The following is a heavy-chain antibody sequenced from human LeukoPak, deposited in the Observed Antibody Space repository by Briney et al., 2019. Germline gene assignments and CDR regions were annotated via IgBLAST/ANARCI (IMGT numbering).Heavy chain of an antibody. D-gene: IGHD3-10*01. J-gene: IGHJ4*02. Sequence: PGGSLRLSCAASGFTFDDSGMSWVRQAPGKGLEWVSGINWDGSSTGYADSVKGRFIISRDNAKNSLYLQMNSLKAEDTALYFCAKGKPRGDYYGSGTYFYFDYWGQGALVTVSS. V-gene: IGHV3-20*04. CDR2: INWDGSST. CDR3: AKGKPRGDYYGSGTYFYFDY. CDR1: GFTFDDSG.